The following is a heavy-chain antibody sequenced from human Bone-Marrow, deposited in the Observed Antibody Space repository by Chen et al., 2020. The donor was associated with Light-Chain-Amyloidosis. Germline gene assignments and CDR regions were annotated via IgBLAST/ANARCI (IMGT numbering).Heavy chain of an antibody. J-gene: IGHJ4*02. V-gene: IGHV5-51*01. CDR2: IYPDDSDA. D-gene: IGHD5-12*01. CDR1: GYTFPNYW. Sequence: EVQLEQSGPEVKKPGESLKISCKGSGYTFPNYWIGWVRQMPGKGLEWMGVIYPDDSDARYSPSFECQVTISADKSITTAYLQWRSLKASDIAMYYCARRRDGYNFDYWGQGTLVTVSS. CDR3: ARRRDGYNFDY.